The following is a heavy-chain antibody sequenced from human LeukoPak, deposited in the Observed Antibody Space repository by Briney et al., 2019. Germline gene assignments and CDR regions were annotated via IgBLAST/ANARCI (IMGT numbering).Heavy chain of an antibody. V-gene: IGHV4-31*03. Sequence: LSVTCTVSVGSLSSGGYYGRWIRQHPGEGLECIGYIYYSGSNYYNPSLKSRVTLLVDTSKNHFSLKLSSVTAADTAVYYCARSSVVVPVFDYWGQGTLVTVSS. D-gene: IGHD2-2*01. CDR2: IYYSGSN. CDR3: ARSSVVVPVFDY. CDR1: VGSLSSGGYY. J-gene: IGHJ4*02.